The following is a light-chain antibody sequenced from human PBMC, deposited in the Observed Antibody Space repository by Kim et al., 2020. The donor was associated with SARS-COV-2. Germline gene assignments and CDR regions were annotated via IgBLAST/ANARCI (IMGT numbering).Light chain of an antibody. CDR1: KSVSSN. V-gene: IGKV3-15*01. CDR2: GAS. Sequence: SSGERATPSTRASKSVSSNLAWYQQKPAQDPRLLIYGASTSATGIPVRFSGSGSGTEFTLTISSLQSEDFGVYYCQQYNNWPPLTLGGGTKVDIK. CDR3: QQYNNWPPLT. J-gene: IGKJ4*01.